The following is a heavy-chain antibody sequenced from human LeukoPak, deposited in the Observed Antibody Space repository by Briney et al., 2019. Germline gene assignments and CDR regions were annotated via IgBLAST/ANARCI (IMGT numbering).Heavy chain of an antibody. CDR3: ATVGCSSTSCFKGNDAFDI. CDR2: IYTSGST. Sequence: SSETLSLTCTVSGGSISSYYWSWIRQSAGKGLEWIGRIYTSGSTNYNPSLKSRVTMSVDTSKNQFSLKLSSVTAADTAVYYCATVGCSSTSCFKGNDAFDIWGQGTMVTVSS. D-gene: IGHD2-2*01. CDR1: GGSISSYY. J-gene: IGHJ3*02. V-gene: IGHV4-4*07.